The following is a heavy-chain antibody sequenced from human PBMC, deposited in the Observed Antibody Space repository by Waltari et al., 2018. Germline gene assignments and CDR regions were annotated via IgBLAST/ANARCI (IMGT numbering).Heavy chain of an antibody. V-gene: IGHV3-33*01. Sequence: QVQLVESGGGVVQPGRSLRLSCAASGFTFSSYGMHWVRQAPGKGLEWVAVIWYDGSNKYYADSVKVRFTISRDNSKNTLYLQMNSLRAEDTAVYYCARDFFEYSSSSGFVDYWGQGTLVTVSS. CDR3: ARDFFEYSSSSGFVDY. J-gene: IGHJ4*02. CDR2: IWYDGSNK. D-gene: IGHD6-6*01. CDR1: GFTFSSYG.